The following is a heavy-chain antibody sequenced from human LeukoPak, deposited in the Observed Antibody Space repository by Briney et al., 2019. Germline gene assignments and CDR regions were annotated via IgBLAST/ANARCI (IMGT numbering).Heavy chain of an antibody. Sequence: SETLSLTCTVSGGSISSNSYYWGWIRQPPGKGLKWIGSIYSGSTNYNPSLKSRVTISVDTSKNQFSLKLNSVTAADTAVYYCARSYYGSGITDFWGQGTLVTVSS. V-gene: IGHV4-39*07. CDR3: ARSYYGSGITDF. D-gene: IGHD3-10*01. J-gene: IGHJ4*02. CDR2: IYSGST. CDR1: GGSISSNSYY.